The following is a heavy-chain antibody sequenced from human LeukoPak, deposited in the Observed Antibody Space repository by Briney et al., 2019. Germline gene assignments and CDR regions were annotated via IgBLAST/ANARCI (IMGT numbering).Heavy chain of an antibody. Sequence: GGPLRLSCAASGFTVSSNYMNWVRQAPGKGLEWVSVIYSGGNTYYADSVKGRFTISRDNSKNTLYLQMNSLRAEDTAVYYCARARYFDLWGRGTLVTVSS. CDR3: ARARYFDL. V-gene: IGHV3-53*01. J-gene: IGHJ2*01. CDR2: IYSGGNT. CDR1: GFTVSSNY.